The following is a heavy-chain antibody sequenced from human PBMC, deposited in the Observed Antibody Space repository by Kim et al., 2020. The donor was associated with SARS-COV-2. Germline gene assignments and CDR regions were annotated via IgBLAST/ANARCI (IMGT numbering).Heavy chain of an antibody. CDR3: ARHVMYNWNDEGAFDI. Sequence: SETLSLTCTVSGGSISSYYWSWIRQPPGKGLEWIGYIYYSGSTNYNPSLKSRVTISVDTSKNQFSLKLSSVTAADTAVYYCARHVMYNWNDEGAFDIWGQGTMVTVSS. CDR1: GGSISSYY. V-gene: IGHV4-59*08. D-gene: IGHD1-1*01. J-gene: IGHJ3*02. CDR2: IYYSGST.